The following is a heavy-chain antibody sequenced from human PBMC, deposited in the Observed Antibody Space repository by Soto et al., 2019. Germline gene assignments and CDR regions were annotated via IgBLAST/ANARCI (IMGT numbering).Heavy chain of an antibody. J-gene: IGHJ4*02. CDR3: ARGCSSSSCPFDF. Sequence: SGTLSLTCTVSGDSINTYYWSWIRRPPGKGLEYIGHIYYTGSTNYNPSLKSRVGISVDTSKNQFSLRLNSVTAADTAVYYCARGCSSSSCPFDFWGQGTLVTVSS. D-gene: IGHD2-2*01. V-gene: IGHV4-59*01. CDR2: IYYTGST. CDR1: GDSINTYY.